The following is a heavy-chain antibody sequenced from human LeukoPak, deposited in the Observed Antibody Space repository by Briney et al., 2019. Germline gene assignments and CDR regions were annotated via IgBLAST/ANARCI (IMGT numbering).Heavy chain of an antibody. D-gene: IGHD4-17*01. CDR3: ARDPAYGALDY. CDR2: MNPVGGVK. Sequence: GGSLRLSCAASGFTFSTSWMSWVRQSPGKGLEWVADMNPVGGVKYYVDSVKGRFTISRDNAKNSIYLQMDSLRAEDTAVYYCARDPAYGALDYWGQGTLVTVSS. J-gene: IGHJ4*02. CDR1: GFTFSTSW. V-gene: IGHV3-7*01.